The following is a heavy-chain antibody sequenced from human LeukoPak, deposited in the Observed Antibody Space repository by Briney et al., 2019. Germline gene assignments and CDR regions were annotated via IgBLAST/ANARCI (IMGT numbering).Heavy chain of an antibody. D-gene: IGHD2-15*01. V-gene: IGHV3-11*05. CDR1: GFTFSDFY. CDR2: ISSSSSYT. Sequence: GGSLRLSCAASGFTFSDFYMSWIRQAPGKGLEWVSYISSSSSYTNYADSVKGRFTISRDNAKNSLYLQMNSLRAEDTAVYYCAREVDCSGGSCYANWFDPWGQGTLVTVSS. CDR3: AREVDCSGGSCYANWFDP. J-gene: IGHJ5*02.